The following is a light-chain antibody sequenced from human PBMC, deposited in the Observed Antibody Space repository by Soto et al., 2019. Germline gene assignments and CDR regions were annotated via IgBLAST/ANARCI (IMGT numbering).Light chain of an antibody. CDR2: STS. Sequence: VLTQSPGTLALSPGERATLSCWASQSLTNNYLAWYQQRLGQPPRLLIYSTSSRATGIPDRFSGSGSGTDFTFTISRLEPEDFAVYYCHHYSASPTFTFGQGTKLEIK. J-gene: IGKJ2*01. CDR1: QSLTNNY. V-gene: IGKV3-20*01. CDR3: HHYSASPTFT.